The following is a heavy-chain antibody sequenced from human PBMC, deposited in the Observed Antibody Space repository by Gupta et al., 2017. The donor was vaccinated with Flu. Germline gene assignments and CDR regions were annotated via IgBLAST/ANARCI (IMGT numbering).Heavy chain of an antibody. Sequence: VRQAPGKGLEWVANIKQDGSEKYYVDSVKGRFTISRDNAKNSLYLQMNSLRAEDTAVYYCARVVAAGDYFDYWGQGTLVTVSS. CDR2: IKQDGSEK. V-gene: IGHV3-7*01. J-gene: IGHJ4*02. D-gene: IGHD6-13*01. CDR3: ARVVAAGDYFDY.